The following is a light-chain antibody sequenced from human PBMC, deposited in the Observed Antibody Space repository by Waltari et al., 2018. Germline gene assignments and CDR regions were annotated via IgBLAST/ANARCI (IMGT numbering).Light chain of an antibody. J-gene: IGLJ2*01. Sequence: QSALTQPASVSGSPGQSVTIFCAGTSNDVGGYNSVSWYQEHPGQAPRFIIYDVSDRPSGVSDRFSGSKSGHTASLTISGLQAEDEADYYCSSQSSNDVVLFGGGTKLTVL. CDR3: SSQSSNDVVL. CDR2: DVS. CDR1: SNDVGGYNS. V-gene: IGLV2-14*01.